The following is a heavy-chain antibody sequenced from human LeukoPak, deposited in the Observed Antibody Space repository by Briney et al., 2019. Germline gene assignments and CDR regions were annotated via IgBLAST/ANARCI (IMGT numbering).Heavy chain of an antibody. CDR1: GGSISSSSYY. Sequence: SETLSLTCTVSGGSISSSSYYWGWIRQPPGKGLEWVASIYHSGSTYYNPSLRSRVTISVDTSKNHFSLILSSVTATDTAVYYCAGHAPHENGNKRGFEYWGQGTLVTVSS. CDR3: AGHAPHENGNKRGFEY. D-gene: IGHD2/OR15-2a*01. J-gene: IGHJ4*02. CDR2: IYHSGST. V-gene: IGHV4-39*01.